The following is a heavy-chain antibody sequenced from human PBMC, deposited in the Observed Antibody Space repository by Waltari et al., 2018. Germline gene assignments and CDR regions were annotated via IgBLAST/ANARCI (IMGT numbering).Heavy chain of an antibody. CDR1: EFTFSTYW. Sequence: EVQLVESGGGLVQPGGSLRLSCAVSEFTFSTYWMTWVRQASGRGLEWVANSNYDGSEKNYVDSVKGRFTISRDNARNSLYLQMNSLRAEDTAVYYCATYRRLGYWGQGTLVTVSS. CDR3: ATYRRLGY. V-gene: IGHV3-7*03. J-gene: IGHJ4*02. D-gene: IGHD5-12*01. CDR2: SNYDGSEK.